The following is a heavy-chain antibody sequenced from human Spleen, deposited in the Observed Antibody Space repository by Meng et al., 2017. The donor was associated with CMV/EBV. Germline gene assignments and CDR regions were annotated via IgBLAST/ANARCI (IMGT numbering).Heavy chain of an antibody. J-gene: IGHJ4*02. CDR3: AKASVVVITGTQRIDYFDY. V-gene: IGHV3-23*01. CDR1: FSSYA. CDR2: ISGSGGST. Sequence: FSSYAMSWVRQAPGKGLEWVSAISGSGGSTYYADSVKGRFTISRDNSKNTLYLQMNSLRAEDTAVYYCAKASVVVITGTQRIDYFDYWGQGTLVTVSS. D-gene: IGHD3-22*01.